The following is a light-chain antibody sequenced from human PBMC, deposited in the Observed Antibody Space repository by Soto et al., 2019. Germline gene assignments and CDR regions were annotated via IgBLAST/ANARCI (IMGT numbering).Light chain of an antibody. CDR1: QSVSSN. CDR2: GAS. CDR3: QQYNNWPYT. V-gene: IGKV3-15*01. Sequence: EIVMTQSPATLAVSPGERAALSCRASQSVSSNFAWYQQKPGQAPRLLIYGASTRATGIPARFSGSGSGTEFTLTISSLQSEYFAVYYCQQYNNWPYTFGQGTKLEI. J-gene: IGKJ2*01.